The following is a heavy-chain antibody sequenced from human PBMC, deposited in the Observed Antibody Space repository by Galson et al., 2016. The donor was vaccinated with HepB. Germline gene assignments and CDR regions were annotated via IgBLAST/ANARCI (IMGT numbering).Heavy chain of an antibody. D-gene: IGHD4/OR15-4a*01. J-gene: IGHJ5*02. CDR2: IVVGSGNT. Sequence: SVKVSCKASGFTFVTSAVKWVRQARGQRLEWLGWIVVGSGNTHFTQKFQERVTITRDTSTSTAYMELRSLGSEDTAVYYCAAESDPNYDTLSDSFFSSPGPLDPWGQGTLVTVSS. CDR3: AAESDPNYDTLSDSFFSSPGPLDP. CDR1: GFTFVTSA. V-gene: IGHV1-58*01.